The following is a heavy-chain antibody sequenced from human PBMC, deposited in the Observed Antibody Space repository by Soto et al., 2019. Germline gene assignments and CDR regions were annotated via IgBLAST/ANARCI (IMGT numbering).Heavy chain of an antibody. V-gene: IGHV3-72*01. J-gene: IGHJ5*02. CDR1: GFTFSDHY. Sequence: EVQLVESGGGLVQPGGSLRLSCAASGFTFSDHYMDWVRQAPGKGLEWVGRSRNKANSYTTEYAASVRGRFTISRDDSKNSLYLQMNSLKTEDAAVYYCPRDRGSWGQGTLVTVSS. CDR2: SRNKANSYTT. CDR3: PRDRGS.